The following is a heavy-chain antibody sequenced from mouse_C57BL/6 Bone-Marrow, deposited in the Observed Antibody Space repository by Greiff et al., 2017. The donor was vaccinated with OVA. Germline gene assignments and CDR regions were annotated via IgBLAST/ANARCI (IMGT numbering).Heavy chain of an antibody. D-gene: IGHD1-1*02. Sequence: VQLQQSGAELVRPGTSVKMSCKASGYTFTNYWIGWAKQRPGHGLEWIGDIYPGGGYTNYNEKFKGKATLTADKSSSTAYMQFSSLTSEDSAISYCARHYGYWYFDVWGTGTTVTVSS. V-gene: IGHV1-63*01. CDR3: ARHYGYWYFDV. CDR1: GYTFTNYW. CDR2: IYPGGGYT. J-gene: IGHJ1*03.